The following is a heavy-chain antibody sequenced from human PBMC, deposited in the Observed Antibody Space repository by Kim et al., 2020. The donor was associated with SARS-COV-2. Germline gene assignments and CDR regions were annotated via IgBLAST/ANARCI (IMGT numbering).Heavy chain of an antibody. CDR3: VKNWNSDH. Sequence: GVSTYDADSVKDRFTISRNNPKNTLYLQMSSLRAEDTAVYYCVKNWNSDHWGQGTLVTVSS. V-gene: IGHV3-64D*06. D-gene: IGHD1-7*01. CDR2: GVST. J-gene: IGHJ5*02.